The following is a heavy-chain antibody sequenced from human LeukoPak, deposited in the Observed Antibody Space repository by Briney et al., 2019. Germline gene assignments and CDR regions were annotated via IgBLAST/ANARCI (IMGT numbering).Heavy chain of an antibody. CDR2: IKEDGSEK. J-gene: IGHJ3*02. V-gene: IGHV3-7*01. CDR1: GFIFSSYW. Sequence: GGSLRLTCVASGFIFSSYWMSWVRQTPGKGLEWVANIKEDGSEKYYVDSVKGRFTISRDNAKNSLYLQMNSLRVEDTAIYYCASNLASSFHIWGQGKMVIVSS. D-gene: IGHD3-10*01. CDR3: ASNLASSFHI.